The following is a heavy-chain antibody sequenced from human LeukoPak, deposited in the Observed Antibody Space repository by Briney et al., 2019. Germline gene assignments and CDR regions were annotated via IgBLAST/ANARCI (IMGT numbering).Heavy chain of an antibody. CDR3: ATPGVYSSSQFTYFDY. CDR1: GFTFSSYW. V-gene: IGHV3-7*01. D-gene: IGHD6-13*01. J-gene: IGHJ4*02. Sequence: GGSLRPSCAASGFTFSSYWMSWVRQAPGKGLEWVANIKQDGSEKYYVDSVKGRFTISRDNAKNSLYPQMNSLRAEDTAVYYCATPGVYSSSQFTYFDYWGQGTLVTVSS. CDR2: IKQDGSEK.